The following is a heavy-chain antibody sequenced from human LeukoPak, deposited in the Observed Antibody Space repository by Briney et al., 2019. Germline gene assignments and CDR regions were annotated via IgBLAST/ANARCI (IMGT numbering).Heavy chain of an antibody. CDR3: AKDPDYDILTGYYSSYYFDY. V-gene: IGHV3-23*01. D-gene: IGHD3-9*01. CDR1: GFTFSSYA. J-gene: IGHJ4*02. Sequence: TGGSLRLSCAASGFTFSSYAMSWVRQAPGKGLEWVSAISGSGGSTYYADSVKGRFTISRDNSKNTLYLQMNSLRAEDTAVYHCAKDPDYDILTGYYSSYYFDYWGQGTLVTVSS. CDR2: ISGSGGST.